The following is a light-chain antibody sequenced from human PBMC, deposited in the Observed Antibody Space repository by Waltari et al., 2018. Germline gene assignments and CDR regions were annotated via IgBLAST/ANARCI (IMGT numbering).Light chain of an antibody. CDR3: LLSYSGARV. J-gene: IGLJ3*02. V-gene: IGLV7-46*01. CDR2: DTG. CDR1: TGAVTSGHY. Sequence: QAVVTQEPSLTVSPGGTVTLTCGSSTGAVTSGHYPYWFQQKPGQAPRTVFYDTGNKHSWPPARFSGSLLGGKAALTLSGAQPEDEAEYYCLLSYSGARVFGGGTKLTVL.